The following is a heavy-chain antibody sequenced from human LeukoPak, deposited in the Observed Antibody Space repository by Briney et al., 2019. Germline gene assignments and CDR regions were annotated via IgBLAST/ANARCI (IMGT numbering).Heavy chain of an antibody. CDR3: ASGLGAMDV. Sequence: PGGSLRLSCAASGFTFSNFGMTWVRKTPGKGLEWVSGISGSGGSTYYADSVKGRFTTSRDNSKNTMYLQMNSLRVEDTAVFYCASGLGAMDVWGKGTTVIVSS. V-gene: IGHV3-23*01. D-gene: IGHD3-10*01. CDR2: ISGSGGST. CDR1: GFTFSNFG. J-gene: IGHJ6*03.